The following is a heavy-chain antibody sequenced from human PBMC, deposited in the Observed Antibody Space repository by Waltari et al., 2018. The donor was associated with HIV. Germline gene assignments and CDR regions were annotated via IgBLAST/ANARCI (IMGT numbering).Heavy chain of an antibody. V-gene: IGHV3-30*18. CDR1: GFTFSRYG. Sequence: QVQLVESGGGVVQPGRSLRLSCAASGFTFSRYGMHWVRQAPGKKMKWVAVIWHDETKKYYADTVTGRFTISRDNSMNTLYLKRNSLRAEDTAMYYCAKEDSSSSDPHYFDYWGQGTLVTVSS. J-gene: IGHJ4*02. D-gene: IGHD6-6*01. CDR2: IWHDETKK. CDR3: AKEDSSSSDPHYFDY.